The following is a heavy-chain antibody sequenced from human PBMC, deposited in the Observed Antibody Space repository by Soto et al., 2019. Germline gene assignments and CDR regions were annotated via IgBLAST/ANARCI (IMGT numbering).Heavy chain of an antibody. V-gene: IGHV4-61*01. D-gene: IGHD7-27*01. CDR3: ARVGWGGDS. CDR1: GGSVSSGSYH. CDR2: KPYTGGR. J-gene: IGHJ4*02. Sequence: QVQLQESGPGLVKPSETLSLTCSVSGGSVSSGSYHWSWIRQPPGKGLEWIGFKPYTGGRDYNPSLKSRVGISIDRSKNQFSRKLSSVTAADAAVYFCARVGWGGDSWGQGTLVTVSS.